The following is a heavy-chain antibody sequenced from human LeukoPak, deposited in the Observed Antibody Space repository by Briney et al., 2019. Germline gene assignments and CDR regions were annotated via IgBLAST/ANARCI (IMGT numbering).Heavy chain of an antibody. CDR1: GYTFTGYY. J-gene: IGHJ3*02. V-gene: IGHV1-2*02. CDR3: ARGRKYYSQAHDAFDI. CDR2: INPNSGGT. D-gene: IGHD3-10*01. Sequence: GASVKVSCKASGYTFTGYYMHWVRQAPGQGLEWMGWINPNSGGTNYAQKFQGRVTMTRDTPISTAYMELSRLRSDDTAVYYCARGRKYYSQAHDAFDIWGQGTMVTVSS.